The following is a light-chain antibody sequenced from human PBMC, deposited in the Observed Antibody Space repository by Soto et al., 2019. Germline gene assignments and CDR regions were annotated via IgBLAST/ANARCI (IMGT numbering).Light chain of an antibody. CDR3: QERHMWPIT. J-gene: IGKJ5*01. V-gene: IGKV3-11*01. CDR2: DEY. CDR1: QSFRGL. Sequence: EVVLTQSPVTPSLSPGERATLSCRASQSFRGLLACYQQKPGQAPRVLIYDEYNRATGIPPRFSGSGSGNDFTLTISSIEPEDSAVYYCQERHMWPITFGQGTRLDI.